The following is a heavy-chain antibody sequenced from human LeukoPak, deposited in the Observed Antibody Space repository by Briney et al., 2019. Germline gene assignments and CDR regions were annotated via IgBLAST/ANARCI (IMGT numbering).Heavy chain of an antibody. CDR2: IYSGGST. CDR1: GFTVSSNY. CDR3: ARTWGPLRWYFDF. Sequence: GGPLRLSCAASGFTVSSNYVSWVRQAPGKGLEWVSVIYSGGSTYYADSVKGRFTISRDSSKNTLYLQMNSLRAGDTAVYYCARTWGPLRWYFDFWGQGTLVTVSS. J-gene: IGHJ4*02. D-gene: IGHD1-26*01. V-gene: IGHV3-66*01.